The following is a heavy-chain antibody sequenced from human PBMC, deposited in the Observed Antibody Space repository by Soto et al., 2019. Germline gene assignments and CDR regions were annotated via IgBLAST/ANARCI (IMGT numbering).Heavy chain of an antibody. CDR3: ARESHDILTGPPWVWYFDL. D-gene: IGHD3-9*01. V-gene: IGHV4-34*01. Sequence: QVQLQQWGAGPLRPLETLSLTCGGSGGSFSGYYWAWIRQSPGKGLEWIGEINDRGSINYNPSLKSRVSISVDTSKNHYSLNLRSVTAADTAVYYCARESHDILTGPPWVWYFDLWGSGTLVTVSS. CDR1: GGSFSGYY. J-gene: IGHJ2*01. CDR2: INDRGSI.